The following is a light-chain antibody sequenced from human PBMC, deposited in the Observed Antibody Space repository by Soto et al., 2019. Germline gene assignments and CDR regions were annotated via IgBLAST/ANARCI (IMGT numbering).Light chain of an antibody. J-gene: IGKJ3*01. CDR3: MQGTHWPFT. CDR1: QSLVYGSGNIY. CDR2: MVS. V-gene: IGKV2-30*01. Sequence: DVVMTQSPLSLPVTLGQPASISCRSSQSLVYGSGNIYLNWFQQRPGQSPRRLIYMVSIRDSGVPDRFGGSGSGTDFTLKISRVEAEDVGVYYCMQGTHWPFTLGPGTKVDIK.